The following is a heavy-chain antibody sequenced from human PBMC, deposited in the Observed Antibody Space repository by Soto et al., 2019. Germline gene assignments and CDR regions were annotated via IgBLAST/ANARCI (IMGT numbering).Heavy chain of an antibody. CDR1: GYTFFTYD. CDR2: ISTYSGDT. D-gene: IGHD5-12*01. Sequence: QVHLVQSGVEVKTPGASVKVSCQASGYTFFTYDISWVRQAPGQGLEWMGWISTYSGDTKYAQKFQGRVTMTTDTSTTTPYLELRSLRSDDTAVYYCARHHGPTTSENWFDPWGQGILVTVSS. CDR3: ARHHGPTTSENWFDP. J-gene: IGHJ5*02. V-gene: IGHV1-18*01.